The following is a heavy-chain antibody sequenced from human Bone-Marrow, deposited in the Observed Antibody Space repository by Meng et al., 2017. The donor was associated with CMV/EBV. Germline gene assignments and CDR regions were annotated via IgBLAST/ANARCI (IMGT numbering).Heavy chain of an antibody. J-gene: IGHJ4*02. V-gene: IGHV3-48*04. CDR3: ARDILTGDFDY. D-gene: IGHD3-9*01. Sequence: GGSLRLSCAASGFTFSSYSMNWVRQAPGKGLEWVSYISSSSSTIYYADSVKGRFTISRDNAKNSLYLQMNSLRAEDTAVYYCARDILTGDFDYWGQGTLVTVSS. CDR2: ISSSSSTI. CDR1: GFTFSSYS.